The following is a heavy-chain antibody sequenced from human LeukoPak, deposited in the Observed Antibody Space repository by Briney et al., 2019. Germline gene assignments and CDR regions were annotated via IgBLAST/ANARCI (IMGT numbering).Heavy chain of an antibody. J-gene: IGHJ4*02. Sequence: SETLSLTCTVSGGSISSYYWSWIRQPAGKGLEWIGRIYTSGSTNYNPSLKSRVTMSVDTSKNQFSLKLSSVTAADTAVYYCARVEGSSWEGYYFDYWGQGTLVTVSS. CDR1: GGSISSYY. CDR2: IYTSGST. CDR3: ARVEGSSWEGYYFDY. D-gene: IGHD6-13*01. V-gene: IGHV4-4*07.